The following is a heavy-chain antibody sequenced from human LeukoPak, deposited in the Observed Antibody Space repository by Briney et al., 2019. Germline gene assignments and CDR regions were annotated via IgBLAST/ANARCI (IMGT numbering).Heavy chain of an antibody. CDR3: ARDGPTECSSTSCYSRKGFDY. J-gene: IGHJ4*02. D-gene: IGHD2-2*01. CDR2: IKQDGSEK. V-gene: IGHV3-7*03. Sequence: GGSLRLSCAASGFTFSSYWMSWVRQAPGKGLEWVANIKQDGSEKYYVDSVKGRFTISRDNAKNSLYLQMNSLRAEDTPVYYCARDGPTECSSTSCYSRKGFDYWGQGTLVTVSS. CDR1: GFTFSSYW.